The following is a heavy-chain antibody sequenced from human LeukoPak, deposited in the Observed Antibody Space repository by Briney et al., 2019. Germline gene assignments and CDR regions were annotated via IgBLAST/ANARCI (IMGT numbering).Heavy chain of an antibody. D-gene: IGHD2-15*01. CDR2: VQGKTDGGTT. Sequence: GGSLRLSCAASGFIFSNAWMNWVRQAPGKGLEWVGRVQGKTDGGTTDYAAPVKGRFTISRDDSKNTLYLQMNSLKTEDTAVYYCTTDRSCSGGSCYFAADYWGQGTLVTVSS. CDR3: TTDRSCSGGSCYFAADY. CDR1: GFIFSNAW. J-gene: IGHJ4*02. V-gene: IGHV3-15*01.